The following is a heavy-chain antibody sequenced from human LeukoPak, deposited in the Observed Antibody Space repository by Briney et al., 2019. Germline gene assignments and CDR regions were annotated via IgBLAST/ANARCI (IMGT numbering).Heavy chain of an antibody. J-gene: IGHJ5*02. CDR2: IYHCGST. CDR3: ARGPLIYDYVWGSYRRGYNWFDP. V-gene: IGHV4-38-2*02. CDR1: GYSISSGYY. D-gene: IGHD3-16*02. Sequence: SETLSLTCTVSGYSISSGYYWGWIRQPPGKGLEWIGSIYHCGSTYYNPSLKSRVTISVDTSKNQFSLKLSSVTAADAAVYYCARGPLIYDYVWGSYRRGYNWFDPWGQGTLVTVSS.